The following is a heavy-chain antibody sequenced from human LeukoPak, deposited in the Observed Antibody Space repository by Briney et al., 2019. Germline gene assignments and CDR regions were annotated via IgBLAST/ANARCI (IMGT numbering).Heavy chain of an antibody. J-gene: IGHJ4*02. D-gene: IGHD1-26*01. Sequence: GESLKISCKGSGYTFSNNWIGWVRQMPGKGLEWVGIIYPGDSQTRYSPSFQGRVTISADKSISTAYLQWSSLKASDIAMYYCARLSAGSHFHLDSWGQGTLVTVSS. CDR3: ARLSAGSHFHLDS. CDR2: IYPGDSQT. V-gene: IGHV5-51*01. CDR1: GYTFSNNW.